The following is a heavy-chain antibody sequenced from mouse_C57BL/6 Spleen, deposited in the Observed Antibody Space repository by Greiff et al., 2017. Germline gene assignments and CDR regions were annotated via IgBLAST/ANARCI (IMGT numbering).Heavy chain of an antibody. J-gene: IGHJ4*01. V-gene: IGHV1-50*01. CDR1: GYTFTSYW. Sequence: QVQLQQSGAELVKPGASVKLSCKASGYTFTSYWMQWVNQRPGQGLEWIGEIDPSDSYTNYNQKFKGKATLTVDTSSSPAYMQLSSLTSEYSAVYYCARGTTASYAMDYWGQGTSVTVSS. CDR2: IDPSDSYT. CDR3: ARGTTASYAMDY. D-gene: IGHD1-2*01.